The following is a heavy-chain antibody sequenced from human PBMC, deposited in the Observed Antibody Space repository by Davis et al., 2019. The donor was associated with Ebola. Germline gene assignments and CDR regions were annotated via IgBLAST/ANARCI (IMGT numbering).Heavy chain of an antibody. CDR3: ARDPESPSYSSSWYHYYYYYMDV. J-gene: IGHJ6*03. Sequence: ASVKVSCKASGYTFTSYGISWVRQAPGQGLEWMGWISAYNGNTNYAQKLQGRVTMTTDTSTSTAYMELRSLRSDDTAVYYCARDPESPSYSSSWYHYYYYYMDVWGKGTTVTVSS. V-gene: IGHV1-18*01. D-gene: IGHD6-13*01. CDR2: ISAYNGNT. CDR1: GYTFTSYG.